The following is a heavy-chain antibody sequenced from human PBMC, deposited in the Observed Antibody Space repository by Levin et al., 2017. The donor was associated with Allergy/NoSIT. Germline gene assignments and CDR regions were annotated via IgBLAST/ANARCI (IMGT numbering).Heavy chain of an antibody. Sequence: GGSLRLSCAASGFTFSSYSMNWVRQAPGKGLEWVSSISSSSSYIYYADSVKGRFTISRDNAKNSLYLQMNSLRAEDTAVYYCARVQEGYSSGWPGDYWGQGTLVTVSS. J-gene: IGHJ4*02. V-gene: IGHV3-21*01. D-gene: IGHD6-19*01. CDR1: GFTFSSYS. CDR3: ARVQEGYSSGWPGDY. CDR2: ISSSSSYI.